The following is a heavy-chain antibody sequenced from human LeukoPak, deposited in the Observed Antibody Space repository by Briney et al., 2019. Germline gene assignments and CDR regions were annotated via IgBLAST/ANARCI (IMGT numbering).Heavy chain of an antibody. CDR2: MFYRGST. CDR3: ARVYSSAWYLDY. CDR1: GGPITSSY. D-gene: IGHD6-19*01. Sequence: SETLSLTCTGSGGPITSSYWSWFRQPPGKGLEWIGYMFYRGSTKYSPSLTSRVTILIDPSKNQFSLKLTSVTAADTAVYYCARVYSSAWYLDYWGQGTLVTVSS. J-gene: IGHJ4*02. V-gene: IGHV4-59*01.